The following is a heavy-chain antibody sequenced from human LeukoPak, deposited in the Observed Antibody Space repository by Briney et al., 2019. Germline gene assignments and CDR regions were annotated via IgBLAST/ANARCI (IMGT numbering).Heavy chain of an antibody. Sequence: SETLSLTCTVSGGSISTTSYYWGWIRQPPGKGLEWIGNTFYNGSTYYNPSLKSRVTISVDTSKNQFSLKLSSVTAADTAVYYCARMDCSSGYCSNGHFDYWGQGTLVTVSS. D-gene: IGHD2-15*01. V-gene: IGHV4-39*01. J-gene: IGHJ4*02. CDR3: ARMDCSSGYCSNGHFDY. CDR2: TFYNGST. CDR1: GGSISTTSYY.